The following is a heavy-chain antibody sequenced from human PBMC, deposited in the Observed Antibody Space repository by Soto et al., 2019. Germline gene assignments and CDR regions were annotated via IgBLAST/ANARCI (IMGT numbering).Heavy chain of an antibody. J-gene: IGHJ6*02. CDR3: IQSRCGGDCLQSYASHYYYGMDV. V-gene: IGHV2-5*02. Sequence: QITLKESGPTLVKPTQTLMLTCTFSGFSLSTSGVGVGWIRHPPGKALEWLALIYWDDDKRYSPSLRSRLTISKDTSKNQVVLTMTNMDPVDTATYYCIQSRCGGDCLQSYASHYYYGMDVWGQGTTVTVSS. D-gene: IGHD2-21*02. CDR1: GFSLSTSGVG. CDR2: IYWDDDK.